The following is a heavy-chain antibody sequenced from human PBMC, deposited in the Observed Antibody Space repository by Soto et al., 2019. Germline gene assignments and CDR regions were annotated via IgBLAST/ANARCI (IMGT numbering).Heavy chain of an antibody. CDR2: IYYSGST. Sequence: QVQLQESGPGLVKPSETLSLTCTVSGGSVSSGSYYWSWIRQPPGKGLEWIGYIYYSGSTNYNPSPKSRVTISVDTSKNQFSLKLSSVTAADTAVYYCAREVYSYGLDPWGQGTLVTVSS. J-gene: IGHJ5*02. CDR3: AREVYSYGLDP. V-gene: IGHV4-61*01. D-gene: IGHD5-18*01. CDR1: GGSVSSGSYY.